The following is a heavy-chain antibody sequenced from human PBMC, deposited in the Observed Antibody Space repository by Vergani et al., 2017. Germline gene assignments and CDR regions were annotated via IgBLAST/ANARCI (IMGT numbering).Heavy chain of an antibody. J-gene: IGHJ4*02. V-gene: IGHV3-23*01. CDR2: ISGQNFRT. D-gene: IGHD3-3*01. Sequence: EVQLLESGGGLVQPGGSLRLSCAASRFTFSSYAMSWVRQAPEKGLEWVSGISGQNFRTHYADSVKGRFTISRDDSKNTVYLQINSLRAEDTAFYYCAKQGGYDFWSGQYYFDFWGQGTLVTVSS. CDR3: AKQGGYDFWSGQYYFDF. CDR1: RFTFSSYA.